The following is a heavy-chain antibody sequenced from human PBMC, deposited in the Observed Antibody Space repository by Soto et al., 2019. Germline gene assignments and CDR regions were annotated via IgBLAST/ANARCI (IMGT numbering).Heavy chain of an antibody. V-gene: IGHV3-53*01. CDR1: GFTVSNNY. J-gene: IGHJ4*02. D-gene: IGHD3-10*01. CDR2: IYSGGYT. CDR3: GTHPGGGGY. Sequence: EVQLVESGGGLIQPGGSLRLSCAVSGFTVSNNYMSWVRQAPGKGLEGVSVIYSGGYTAYGDSVKGRFTISRDNSNHTLYLQTKGARPADRAVYSRGTHPGGGGYWGQGTLVTVSS.